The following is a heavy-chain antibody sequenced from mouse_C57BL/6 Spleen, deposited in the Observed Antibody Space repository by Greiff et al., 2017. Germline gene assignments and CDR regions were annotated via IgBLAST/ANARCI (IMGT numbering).Heavy chain of an antibody. D-gene: IGHD2-3*01. V-gene: IGHV6-3*01. J-gene: IGHJ1*03. CDR2: IRLKSDNYAT. CDR1: GFTFSNYW. Sequence: EVKLMESGGGLVQPGGSMKLSCVASGFTFSNYWMNWVRQSPEKGLEWVAQIRLKSDNYATHYAESVKGRFTISRDDSKSSVYLQMNNLRAEDTGIYYCTGLSSDDGYYEVWGTGTTVTVSS. CDR3: TGLSSDDGYYEV.